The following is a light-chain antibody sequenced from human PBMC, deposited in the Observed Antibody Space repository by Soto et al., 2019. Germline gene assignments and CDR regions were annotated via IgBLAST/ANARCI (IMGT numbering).Light chain of an antibody. CDR3: RQLNSYPQYS. J-gene: IGKJ2*01. Sequence: DIQLTQSPSFLSASVGDRVTITCRATQGISSCFAWYRQKPGQASKLLIYAAFTLQSGVPSRFSGSRSGTKFTRTVSSLQREDFATYYWRQLNSYPQYSFGQGTEREIK. CDR2: AAF. CDR1: QGISSC. V-gene: IGKV1-9*01.